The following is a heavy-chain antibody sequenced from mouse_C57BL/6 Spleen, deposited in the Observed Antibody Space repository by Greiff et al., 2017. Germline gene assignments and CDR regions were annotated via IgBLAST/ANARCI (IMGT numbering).Heavy chain of an antibody. D-gene: IGHD2-4*01. CDR2: INPSNGGT. Sequence: QVQLQQPGTELVKPGASVKLSCKASGYTFTSYWMHWVKQRPGQGLEWIGNINPSNGGTNYNEKFKSKATLTVDKSSSPAYMQLSSLTSEYSAVYCCARGHIYYDYGVYSAMDYWGQGTSVTVSS. CDR1: GYTFTSYW. CDR3: ARGHIYYDYGVYSAMDY. V-gene: IGHV1-53*01. J-gene: IGHJ4*01.